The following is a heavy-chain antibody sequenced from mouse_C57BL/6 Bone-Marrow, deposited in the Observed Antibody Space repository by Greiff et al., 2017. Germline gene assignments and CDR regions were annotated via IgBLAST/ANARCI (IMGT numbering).Heavy chain of an antibody. J-gene: IGHJ3*01. Sequence: EVNVVESGGGLVKPGGSLKLSCAASGFTFSSYAMSWVRQTPEKRLEWVATISDGGSYTYYPDNVKGRFTISRDNAKNNLYLQMSHLKSEDTAMYYCARDKGYDYDGFAYWGRGTLVTVSA. D-gene: IGHD2-4*01. CDR2: ISDGGSYT. CDR3: ARDKGYDYDGFAY. CDR1: GFTFSSYA. V-gene: IGHV5-4*03.